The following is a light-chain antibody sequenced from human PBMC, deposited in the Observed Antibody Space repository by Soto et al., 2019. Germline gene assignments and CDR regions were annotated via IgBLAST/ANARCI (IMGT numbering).Light chain of an antibody. Sequence: QSVLTQPPSASGTSGQRVTISCSGRSSNIGNNFVYWFQHLPGTAPKLLIYKNDQRPSGVPDRFSGSKSGTSASLAISGLQSEDEADFYCAAWDSSLSGWVFGGWTKVTVL. CDR1: SSNIGNNF. V-gene: IGLV1-47*01. CDR3: AAWDSSLSGWV. CDR2: KND. J-gene: IGLJ3*02.